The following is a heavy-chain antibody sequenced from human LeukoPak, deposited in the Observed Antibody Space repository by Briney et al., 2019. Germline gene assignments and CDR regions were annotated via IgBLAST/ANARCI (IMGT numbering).Heavy chain of an antibody. Sequence: GGSLRLSCAASGFTFSSSWMSWVRQAPGKGLEWVSYISSSSSTIYYADSVKGRFTISRDNAKNSLYLQMNSLRAEDTAVYYCARKGDGYYYGSGSPHGMDVWGQGTTVTVSS. J-gene: IGHJ6*02. V-gene: IGHV3-48*04. D-gene: IGHD3-10*01. CDR1: GFTFSSSW. CDR3: ARKGDGYYYGSGSPHGMDV. CDR2: ISSSSSTI.